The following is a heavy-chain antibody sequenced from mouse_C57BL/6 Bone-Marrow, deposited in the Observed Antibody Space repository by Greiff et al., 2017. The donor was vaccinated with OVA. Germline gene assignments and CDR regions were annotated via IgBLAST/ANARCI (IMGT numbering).Heavy chain of an antibody. Sequence: QVQLQQSGPELVKPGASVKISCKASGYTFTDYYINWVKQRPGQGLEWIGWIFPGSGSTYYNEKFKGKATLTVDKSSSTAYMLLSSLTSEDSAVYFCATEPPYGNYLAWFAYWGQGTLVTVSA. V-gene: IGHV1-75*01. CDR3: ATEPPYGNYLAWFAY. CDR2: IFPGSGST. CDR1: GYTFTDYY. D-gene: IGHD2-1*01. J-gene: IGHJ3*01.